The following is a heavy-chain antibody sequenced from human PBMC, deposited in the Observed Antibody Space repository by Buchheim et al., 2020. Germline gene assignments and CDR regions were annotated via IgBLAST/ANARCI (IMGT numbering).Heavy chain of an antibody. J-gene: IGHJ4*02. D-gene: IGHD3-16*01. CDR1: GFTFSNAW. V-gene: IGHV3-15*01. CDR2: IKSKYNGGTT. Sequence: EAQLVESGGGLVEPGGSLRLSCAASGFTFSNAWMSWVRQAPGKGLEWVGRIKSKYNGGTTNYAAPVRGRFTLSRDDSKNTLYLQMSSLRTEDTAVYYCTTDFPGGPADYWGQGTL. CDR3: TTDFPGGPADY.